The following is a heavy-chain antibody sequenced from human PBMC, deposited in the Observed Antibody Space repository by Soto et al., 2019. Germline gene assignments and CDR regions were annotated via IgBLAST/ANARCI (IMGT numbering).Heavy chain of an antibody. J-gene: IGHJ4*02. CDR3: ARGDSGTGRYTFPYFDC. D-gene: IGHD3-16*02. Sequence: ASVKVSCKASGYSFTGYYIHWVRQAPGQGLEWMGWINPDSGATNYAQNFQGRVTLTSDTSISTASMDLTSLTSDDTAVYYCARGDSGTGRYTFPYFDCWGQGTMVTVSS. CDR2: INPDSGAT. V-gene: IGHV1-2*02. CDR1: GYSFTGYY.